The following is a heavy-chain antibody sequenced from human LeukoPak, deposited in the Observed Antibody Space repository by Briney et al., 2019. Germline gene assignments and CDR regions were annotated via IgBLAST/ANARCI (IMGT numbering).Heavy chain of an antibody. CDR1: GGSFSGYY. J-gene: IGHJ4*02. Sequence: SETLSLTCAVYGGSFSGYYWSWIRQPPGKGLEWIGEINHSGSTNYNPSLKSRVTISVDTSKNQFSLKLSSVTAADTAVYYCARGHYGDYVPHYFDYWGQGTLVTVSS. V-gene: IGHV4-34*01. D-gene: IGHD4-17*01. CDR3: ARGHYGDYVPHYFDY. CDR2: INHSGST.